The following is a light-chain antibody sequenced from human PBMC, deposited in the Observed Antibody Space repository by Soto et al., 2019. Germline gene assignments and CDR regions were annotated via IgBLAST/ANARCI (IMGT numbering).Light chain of an antibody. Sequence: QSALTQPASVSGSPGQSITISCTGTSSDVGSYNLVSWYQQQPGKAPKVVIYEDTKRPSGVSDHFSGSKSGNTASLTISGLQAEDEADYYCCSYAGSSTLVFGGGTKLTVL. V-gene: IGLV2-23*01. J-gene: IGLJ3*02. CDR3: CSYAGSSTLV. CDR2: EDT. CDR1: SSDVGSYNL.